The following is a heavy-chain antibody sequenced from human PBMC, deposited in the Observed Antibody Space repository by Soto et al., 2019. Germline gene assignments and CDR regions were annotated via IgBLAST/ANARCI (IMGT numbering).Heavy chain of an antibody. Sequence: GGSLRLSCAASGFTFSSYAMHWVRQAPGKGLEWVAVISYDGSNKYYADSVKGRFTISRDNSKNTLYLQMNSLRAEDTAVYYCAREVYYGSGSYPPHDYWGQGT. CDR3: AREVYYGSGSYPPHDY. CDR1: GFTFSSYA. CDR2: ISYDGSNK. J-gene: IGHJ4*02. V-gene: IGHV3-30-3*01. D-gene: IGHD3-10*01.